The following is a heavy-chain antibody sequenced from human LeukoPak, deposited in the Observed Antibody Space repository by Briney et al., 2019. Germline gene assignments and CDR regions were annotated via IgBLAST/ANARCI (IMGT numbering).Heavy chain of an antibody. CDR1: GGTFSRFT. Sequence: SVKVSCKASGGTFSRFTISWVRQAPGQGFEWMGGITPIFGSANFAQKFQGRVSITADESTSTAFMELSSLRSEDTAVYYCAREWGLESSGYYYAYWGQGTLVTVSS. V-gene: IGHV1-69*13. D-gene: IGHD3-22*01. CDR3: AREWGLESSGYYYAY. CDR2: ITPIFGSA. J-gene: IGHJ4*02.